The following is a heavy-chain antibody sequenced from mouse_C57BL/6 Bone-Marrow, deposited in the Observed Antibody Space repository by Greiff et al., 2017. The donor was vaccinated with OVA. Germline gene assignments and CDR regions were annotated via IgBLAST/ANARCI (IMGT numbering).Heavy chain of an antibody. D-gene: IGHD2-3*01. CDR1: GYTFTSYW. V-gene: IGHV1-5*01. CDR2: IYPGNSDT. CDR3: TRYDGYFWYFGV. Sequence: EVQLQQSGTVLARPGASVKMSCKTSGYTFTSYWMHWVKQRPGQGLEWIGAIYPGNSDTSYNQKFKGKAKLTAVTSASTAYMELSSMTNEDSAVYYCTRYDGYFWYFGVWGTGPTVTVSS. J-gene: IGHJ1*03.